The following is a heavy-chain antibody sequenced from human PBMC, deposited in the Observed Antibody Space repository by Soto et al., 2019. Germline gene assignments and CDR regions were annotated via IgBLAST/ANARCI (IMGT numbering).Heavy chain of an antibody. CDR2: IYHSGGT. V-gene: IGHV4-31*03. D-gene: IGHD5-12*01. CDR3: ATDRGGYGVFDY. CDR1: AGSISSDGFY. J-gene: IGHJ4*02. Sequence: PSETLSLTCSVSAGSISSDGFYWNWIRQPPGRGLEWIGYIYHSGGTYSSPSLRTRVTISVDTPKNQFTLKLCSVTAADTAVQFCATDRGGYGVFDYWGQGTLVTVSS.